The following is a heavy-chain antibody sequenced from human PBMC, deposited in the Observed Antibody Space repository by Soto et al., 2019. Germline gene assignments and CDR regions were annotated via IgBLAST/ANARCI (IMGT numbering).Heavy chain of an antibody. CDR2: ISAYNGNT. CDR1: GYTFTSYG. D-gene: IGHD3-10*01. J-gene: IGHJ4*02. Sequence: QVQLVQSGAEVKKPGASVKVSCKASGYTFTSYGISWVRQAPGQGLEWMGWISAYNGNTNYAQKLQGRVTMTTDTTTSTAYMELRSLRSDDTAVYYCAREEEYYYGSGSYYIIDYWGQGTLVTVSS. CDR3: AREEEYYYGSGSYYIIDY. V-gene: IGHV1-18*01.